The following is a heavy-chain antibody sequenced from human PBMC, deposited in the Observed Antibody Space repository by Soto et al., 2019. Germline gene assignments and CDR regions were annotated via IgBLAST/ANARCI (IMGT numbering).Heavy chain of an antibody. J-gene: IGHJ4*02. CDR1: GFTFSDYY. V-gene: IGHV3-11*05. CDR2: ISSSSSYT. CDR3: STGMSYQQLEPKRFDY. Sequence: GGSLRLSCAVSGFTFSDYYMSWIRQAPGKGLEWVSYISSSSSYTNYADSVKGRFTISRDNAKNSLYLQMNRLRAEDAAVYYGSTGMSYQQLEPKRFDYWGQGTLVTVSS. D-gene: IGHD1-1*01.